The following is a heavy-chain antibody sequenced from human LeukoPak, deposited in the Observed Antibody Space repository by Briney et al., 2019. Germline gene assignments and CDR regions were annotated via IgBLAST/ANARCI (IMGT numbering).Heavy chain of an antibody. CDR1: VVTFSSSW. Sequence: GGSLRLSCAPSVVTFSSSWMSWVRQAPGKGLEWVASIKQDGSEKYYVDSVKGRFTISRDNAKNSLYPQMNSLRAEDTAVYYCVRRSPTDSSGWYIFDYWGQGTLVTVSS. CDR2: IKQDGSEK. J-gene: IGHJ4*02. CDR3: VRRSPTDSSGWYIFDY. V-gene: IGHV3-7*01. D-gene: IGHD6-19*01.